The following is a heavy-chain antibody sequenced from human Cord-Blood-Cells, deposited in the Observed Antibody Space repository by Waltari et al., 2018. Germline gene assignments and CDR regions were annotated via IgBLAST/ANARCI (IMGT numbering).Heavy chain of an antibody. J-gene: IGHJ3*02. CDR2: IYYSGST. Sequence: QVQLQESGPGLVKPSETLSLTCTVSGGSISSYYWSWIRQPPGKGLEWIGYIYYSGSTNYNPDLKSRVTISVDTSKNQFSLKLSSVTAADTAVYYCARDDPYSSSSAFDIWGQGTMVTVSS. D-gene: IGHD6-6*01. CDR3: ARDDPYSSSSAFDI. CDR1: GGSISSYY. V-gene: IGHV4-59*01.